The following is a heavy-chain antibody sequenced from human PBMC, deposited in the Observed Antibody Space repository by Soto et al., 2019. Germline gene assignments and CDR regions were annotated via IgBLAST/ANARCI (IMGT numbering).Heavy chain of an antibody. CDR2: ISSSSSTI. D-gene: IGHD3-22*01. CDR3: ARAYYYDSSGPTPLDY. V-gene: IGHV3-48*02. Sequence: PGGSLRLSCAASGFTFSSYSMNWVRQAPGKGLEWVSYISSSSSTIYFADSVKGRFTISRDNAKNSLFLQMNSLRDEDTAVYYCARAYYYDSSGPTPLDYWGQGTLVTVSS. CDR1: GFTFSSYS. J-gene: IGHJ4*02.